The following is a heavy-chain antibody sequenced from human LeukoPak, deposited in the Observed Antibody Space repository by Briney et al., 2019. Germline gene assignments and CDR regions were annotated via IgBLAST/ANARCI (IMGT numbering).Heavy chain of an antibody. D-gene: IGHD4-23*01. CDR1: GYSFTNYW. V-gene: IGHV5-51*01. CDR2: IYPGDSDT. Sequence: GESLKISCKGSGYSFTNYWIAWVRQMPGKGLEWMGIIYPGDSDTRYSPSFQGQVTISADKSISTAYLQWSSLRAEDTAVYYCARDLVVTPKDYYYYYGMDVWGQGTTVTVSS. CDR3: ARDLVVTPKDYYYYYGMDV. J-gene: IGHJ6*02.